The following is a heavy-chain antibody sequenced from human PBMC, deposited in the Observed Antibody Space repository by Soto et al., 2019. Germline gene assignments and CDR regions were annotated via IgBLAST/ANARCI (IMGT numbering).Heavy chain of an antibody. V-gene: IGHV1-69*02. CDR3: ARSTSGSYHVTWFDP. Sequence: GASVKVSCKASGGTFSSYTISWVRQAPGQGLEWMGRIIPILGIANYAQKFQGRVTITADKSTSTAYMELSSLRSEDTAVYYCARSTSGSYHVTWFDPWGQGTLVTVSS. CDR2: IIPILGIA. CDR1: GGTFSSYT. D-gene: IGHD3-10*01. J-gene: IGHJ5*02.